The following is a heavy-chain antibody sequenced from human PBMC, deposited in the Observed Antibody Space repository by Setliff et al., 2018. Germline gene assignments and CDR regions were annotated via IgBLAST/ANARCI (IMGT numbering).Heavy chain of an antibody. Sequence: SETLSLTCTVSGGSISDNNSYWGWIRQPQGKELEWIGGISHSANKYYNPSFRGRVTIPVDMSKNQFSLNIDSVTAADTAVDYGARAPPNRYSGSYEYFYMDVWGKGTTVTVSS. V-gene: IGHV4-39*01. D-gene: IGHD1-26*01. CDR1: GGSISDNNSY. CDR3: ARAPPNRYSGSYEYFYMDV. J-gene: IGHJ6*03. CDR2: ISHSANK.